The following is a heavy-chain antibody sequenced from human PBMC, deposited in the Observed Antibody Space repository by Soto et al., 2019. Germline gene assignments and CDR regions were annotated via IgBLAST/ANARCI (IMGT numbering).Heavy chain of an antibody. V-gene: IGHV5-51*01. CDR1: GYSCTSYW. D-gene: IGHD6-19*01. CDR2: IYPGDSDT. CDR3: ARRWSGDSSGWSATDYSFDY. Sequence: PGESLKISCKGSGYSCTSYWIGLVRQRPGKGLGGMGIIYPGDSDTRYSQSFQGQVTISADKSISTVYLQWSSLKASDTAMYYCARRWSGDSSGWSATDYSFDYWGQGTLVTVSS. J-gene: IGHJ4*02.